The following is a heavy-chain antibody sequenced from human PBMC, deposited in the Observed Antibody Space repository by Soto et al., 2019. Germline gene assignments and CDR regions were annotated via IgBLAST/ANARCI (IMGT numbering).Heavy chain of an antibody. CDR2: ISSSSNYI. J-gene: IGHJ5*02. CDR1: GFTFSSYT. V-gene: IGHV3-21*01. Sequence: EVQLVESGGGLVKPGGSLRLSCAASGFTFSSYTMNWVRQASGKGLEWVSSISSSSNYIYNADSVKGRFTISRDSARDSLYLEMNSLRAEDTAVYYCARGDWFDPWGQGTLVTVSS. CDR3: ARGDWFDP.